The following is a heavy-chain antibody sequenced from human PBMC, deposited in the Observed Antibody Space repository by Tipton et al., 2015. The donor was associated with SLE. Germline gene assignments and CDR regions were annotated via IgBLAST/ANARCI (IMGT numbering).Heavy chain of an antibody. CDR1: GGSFSDYY. J-gene: IGHJ6*03. CDR3: QYSSSPRGAYYYYMDV. V-gene: IGHV4-34*01. Sequence: TLSLTCAVYGGSFSDYYWSWIRQPPGKGLEWVGEINYSGTTNYNPSLKSRVTISVDTSKNQFSLKLTSVTAADTAVYYCQYSSSPRGAYYYYMDVWGKGTTVTVSS. D-gene: IGHD6-13*01. CDR2: INYSGTT.